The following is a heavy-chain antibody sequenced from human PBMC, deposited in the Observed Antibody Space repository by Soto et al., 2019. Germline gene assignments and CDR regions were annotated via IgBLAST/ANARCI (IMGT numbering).Heavy chain of an antibody. Sequence: PSETLSLTCTVSGGSINNFSWSWLRQPAGKGLEWIGRICGNGGTNYSPSFQSRVTMSMVTSTHQFSLRLMSVTATDTAVYFCARDQGVVITADSWFDPWGQGTLVTVS. V-gene: IGHV4-4*07. D-gene: IGHD3-16*01. J-gene: IGHJ5*02. CDR2: ICGNGGT. CDR1: GGSINNFS. CDR3: ARDQGVVITADSWFDP.